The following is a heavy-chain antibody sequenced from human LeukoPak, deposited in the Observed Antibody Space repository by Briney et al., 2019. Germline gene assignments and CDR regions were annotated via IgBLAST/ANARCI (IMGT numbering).Heavy chain of an antibody. J-gene: IGHJ4*02. V-gene: IGHV4-61*02. CDR1: GGSISSGSYY. CDR3: ARVSGYDWESFYDY. CDR2: IYTSGST. D-gene: IGHD5-12*01. Sequence: SETLSLTCTVSGGSISSGSYYWSWIRQPAGKGLEWIGRIYTSGSTNYNPSLKSRVTISVDTSKNQFSLKLSSVTAADTAMYYCARVSGYDWESFYDYWGQGSPVTVSS.